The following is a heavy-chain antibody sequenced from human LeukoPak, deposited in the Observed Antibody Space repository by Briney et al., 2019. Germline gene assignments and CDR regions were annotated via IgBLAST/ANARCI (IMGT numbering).Heavy chain of an antibody. CDR2: IYYRGST. V-gene: IGHV4-59*01. D-gene: IGHD5-18*01. J-gene: IGHJ4*02. Sequence: SETLSLTCTVSGGSISTYYWSWIRQPPGKGLEWIGYIYYRGSTNYNPSLKSRVTISVDMSKNRFSLKLNSVTAADTAVYYCARDRTPGYSYGFGFDYWGQGTLVTVSS. CDR1: GGSISTYY. CDR3: ARDRTPGYSYGFGFDY.